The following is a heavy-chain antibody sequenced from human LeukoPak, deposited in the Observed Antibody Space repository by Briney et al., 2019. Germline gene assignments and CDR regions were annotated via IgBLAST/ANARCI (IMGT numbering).Heavy chain of an antibody. Sequence: PGGSLRLSCAASGFTFSSYSMNWVRQAPGKGLEWVSSISYAGSVKGRFTISRDNAKNSVYLQMKSLRAEDTAVYYCARASSGTQDAFDIWGQGTMVTVSS. CDR1: GFTFSSYS. D-gene: IGHD1-26*01. CDR2: IS. V-gene: IGHV3-21*01. J-gene: IGHJ3*02. CDR3: ARASSGTQDAFDI.